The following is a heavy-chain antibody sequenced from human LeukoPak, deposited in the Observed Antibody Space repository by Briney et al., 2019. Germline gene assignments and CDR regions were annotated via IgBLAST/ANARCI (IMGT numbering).Heavy chain of an antibody. D-gene: IGHD3-9*01. J-gene: IGHJ4*02. CDR2: IIGSGGST. CDR3: ARDKNYYDILPGDYPYFDY. CDR1: GFTFSSYA. V-gene: IGHV3-23*01. Sequence: GGSLRLSCAASGFTFSSYAMSWVRQAPGKGLEWVSAIIGSGGSTYYAHSVKGRFTISRDNSKNTLYLQMNSLRAEDTAVYYCARDKNYYDILPGDYPYFDYWGQGTLVTVSS.